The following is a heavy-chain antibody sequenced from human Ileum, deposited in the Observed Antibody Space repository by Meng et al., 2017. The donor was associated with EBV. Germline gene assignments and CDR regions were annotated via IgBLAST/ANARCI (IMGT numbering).Heavy chain of an antibody. CDR3: AHKGDGFNYAFNY. CDR2: LYWDDDK. V-gene: IGHV2-5*02. D-gene: IGHD5-24*01. CDR1: GFSVTSSGVA. Sequence: QITLKESGPTLVKPTETPTLTRPFSGFSVTSSGVAVGWLRQPPGKALEWLALLYWDDDKRYSPSLKNRLTITKDTSKNQVVLTLTNMDPADTATYYCAHKGDGFNYAFNYWGQGTLVTVST. J-gene: IGHJ4*02.